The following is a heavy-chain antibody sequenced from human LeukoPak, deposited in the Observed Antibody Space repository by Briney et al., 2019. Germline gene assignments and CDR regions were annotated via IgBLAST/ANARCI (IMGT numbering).Heavy chain of an antibody. CDR1: GGSISSSSYY. CDR2: IYYSGST. J-gene: IGHJ4*02. CDR3: ARHGWESRDTAMPYFDY. Sequence: SETLSLTCTVSGGSISSSSYYWGWIRQPPGKGLEWIGSIYYSGSTYYNPSLKSRVTISVDTSKNQFSLKLSSVTAADTAVYYCARHGWESRDTAMPYFDYWGQGTLVTVSS. V-gene: IGHV4-39*01. D-gene: IGHD5-18*01.